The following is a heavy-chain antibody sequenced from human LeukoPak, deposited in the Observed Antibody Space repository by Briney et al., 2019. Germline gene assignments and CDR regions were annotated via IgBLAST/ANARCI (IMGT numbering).Heavy chain of an antibody. CDR2: ISSSSSYI. CDR1: GFTFSSYS. V-gene: IGHV3-21*01. CDR3: ARDHLDSYCSGGSCYSYYYYMDV. D-gene: IGHD2-15*01. J-gene: IGHJ6*03. Sequence: GGSLRLSCAASGFTFSSYSMNWVRQAPGKGLEWVSSISSSSSYIYYADSVKGRFTISRDNAKNSLYLQMNSLRAEDTAVYYCARDHLDSYCSGGSCYSYYYYMDVWGKGTTVTISS.